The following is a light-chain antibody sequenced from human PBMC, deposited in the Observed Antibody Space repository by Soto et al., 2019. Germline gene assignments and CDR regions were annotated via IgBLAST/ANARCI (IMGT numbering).Light chain of an antibody. CDR1: QSVSSN. CDR2: GAS. CDR3: QQYHNWLKAWK. V-gene: IGKV3-15*01. J-gene: IGKJ1*01. Sequence: ERVVNHAPSILSLTPSETATPSYRASQSVSSNLAWYQQKPGQSPRLLIYGASIRATGIPDRFGGSGSGTQFTLTISSLQADDFAVYYCQQYHNWLKAWKFAQGTIVDIK.